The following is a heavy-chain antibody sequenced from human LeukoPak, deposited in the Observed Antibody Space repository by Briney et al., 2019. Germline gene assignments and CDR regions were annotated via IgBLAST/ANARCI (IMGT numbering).Heavy chain of an antibody. CDR2: INTNTGNP. V-gene: IGHV7-4-1*02. J-gene: IGHJ4*02. Sequence: ASVKVSCKASGYTFTSYAMNWVRQAPGQGLEWMGWINTNTGNPTYAQGFTGRFVFSLDTSVSTAYLQISSLKAEDTAVYYCARESPSSGWYNHFDYWGQGTLVTVSS. CDR3: ARESPSSGWYNHFDY. CDR1: GYTFTSYA. D-gene: IGHD6-19*01.